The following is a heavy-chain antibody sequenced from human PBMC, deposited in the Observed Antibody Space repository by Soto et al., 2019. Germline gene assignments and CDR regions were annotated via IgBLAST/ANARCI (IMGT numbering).Heavy chain of an antibody. Sequence: SETLSLTCTVSGGSISSGGYYWSWIRQHPGKGLEWIGYIYYSGSTYYNPSLKSRVTISVDTSKNQFSLKLSSVTAADTAVYYCARDRSTAGYSYGVDYWGQGTLVTVSS. CDR2: IYYSGST. CDR1: GGSISSGGYY. J-gene: IGHJ4*02. D-gene: IGHD5-18*01. CDR3: ARDRSTAGYSYGVDY. V-gene: IGHV4-31*03.